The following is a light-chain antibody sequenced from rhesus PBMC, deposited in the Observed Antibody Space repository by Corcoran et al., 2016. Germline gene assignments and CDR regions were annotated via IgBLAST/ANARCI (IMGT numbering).Light chain of an antibody. CDR2: EAS. Sequence: DIQMTQSPSSLSASVGDRVTITCRASQGITNDLAWYQQKPGETPKLLIYEASTLQSGIPSRFSGSGSGTEFTLTISSLQPEDFASYYCQHYYSTPLTFGGGTKVEIK. J-gene: IGKJ4*01. CDR1: QGITND. CDR3: QHYYSTPLT. V-gene: IGKV1-25*01.